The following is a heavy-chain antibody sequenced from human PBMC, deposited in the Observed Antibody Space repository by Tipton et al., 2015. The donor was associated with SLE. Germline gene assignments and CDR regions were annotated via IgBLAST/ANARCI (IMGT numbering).Heavy chain of an antibody. CDR1: GYSISSGFY. D-gene: IGHD6-19*01. J-gene: IGHJ3*02. Sequence: TLSLTCTVSGYSISSGFYWGWIRQPPGKGLEWIGNIYHSGSTLYNPSLKSRVTISVVTSKNQFSLKLSSVTAADTAVYYCAARRSGAFDIWGQGTMVTVSS. V-gene: IGHV4-38-2*02. CDR3: AARRSGAFDI. CDR2: IYHSGST.